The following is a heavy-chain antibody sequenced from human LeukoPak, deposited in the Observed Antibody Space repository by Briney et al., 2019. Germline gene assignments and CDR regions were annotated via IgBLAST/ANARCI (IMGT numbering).Heavy chain of an antibody. J-gene: IGHJ4*02. Sequence: SETLSLTCTVSGYSINNNYYWDWVRQPPGKGLEWIASIYHSGKSYYNPALKSRVTISVDTSKNQFSLKLTSVTAADTAVYYCARVRHELLYAGYYFDYWGQGTLVTVSS. CDR2: IYHSGKS. D-gene: IGHD2-2*02. CDR3: ARVRHELLYAGYYFDY. V-gene: IGHV4-38-2*02. CDR1: GYSINNNYY.